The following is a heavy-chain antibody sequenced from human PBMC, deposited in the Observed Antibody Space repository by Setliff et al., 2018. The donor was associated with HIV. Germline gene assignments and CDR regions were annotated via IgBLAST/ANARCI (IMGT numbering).Heavy chain of an antibody. V-gene: IGHV1-8*02. J-gene: IGHJ6*03. CDR2: MNPDSRNT. CDR3: ARARTDYYDRRRRSHYYIDV. Sequence: ASVKVSCKPSGYTFSSYDINWVRQAAGQGLEWMGWMNPDSRNTGYAQRFEGRVTLTWDTSISAAYLELNHLKSDDTAVYYCARARTDYYDRRRRSHYYIDVWARGATVTVSS. D-gene: IGHD3-22*01. CDR1: GYTFSSYD.